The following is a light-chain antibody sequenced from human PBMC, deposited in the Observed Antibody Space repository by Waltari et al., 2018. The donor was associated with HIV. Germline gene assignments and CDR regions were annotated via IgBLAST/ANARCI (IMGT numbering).Light chain of an antibody. Sequence: QSALTQPASVSGSPGQSIPISCPGTRSYVGGYTYVSWYQQHPGKAPKHMIYEVGERPAGVSNRFSGSKSGNTASLTISGLQAEDEADYYCSSYTGDNTHVLFGGGTELTVL. CDR1: RSYVGGYTY. J-gene: IGLJ2*01. V-gene: IGLV2-14*01. CDR3: SSYTGDNTHVL. CDR2: EVG.